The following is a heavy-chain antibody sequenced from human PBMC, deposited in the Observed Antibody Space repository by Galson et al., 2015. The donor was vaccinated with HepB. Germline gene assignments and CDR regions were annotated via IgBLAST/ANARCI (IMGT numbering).Heavy chain of an antibody. J-gene: IGHJ4*02. Sequence: SLRLSCAASGFTVSSNYMSWVRQAPGKGLEWVSVIYSGGSTYYADSVKGRFTISRDNSKNTLYLQMNSLRAEDTAVYYCARSPEVQLWFLRDWGQGTLVTVSS. D-gene: IGHD5-18*01. CDR3: ARSPEVQLWFLRD. CDR1: GFTVSSNY. CDR2: IYSGGST. V-gene: IGHV3-53*01.